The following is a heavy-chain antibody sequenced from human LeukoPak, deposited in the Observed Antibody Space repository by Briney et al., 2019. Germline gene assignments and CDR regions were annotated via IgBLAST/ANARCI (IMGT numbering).Heavy chain of an antibody. CDR1: GFTFSSRDW. J-gene: IGHJ6*03. Sequence: PGGSLRLSCVASGFTFSSRDWMTWVRQAPGKGLEWVANIKQDGSEKNYVGSVKGRFSISRDSSKNILYLQMNSLRAEDTAVYYCAKDRCSNGVGCYYYYMDVWGKGTTVTISS. CDR2: IKQDGSEK. CDR3: AKDRCSNGVGCYYYYMDV. D-gene: IGHD2-8*01. V-gene: IGHV3-7*01.